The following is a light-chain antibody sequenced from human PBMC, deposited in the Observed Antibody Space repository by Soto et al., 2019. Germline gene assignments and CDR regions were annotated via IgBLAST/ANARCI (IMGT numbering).Light chain of an antibody. Sequence: QSALTQPASVSGSPGQSITISCTGTSSDVGGYNYVSWYQQHPGKVPKLMIYDVSNRPSGVSNRFSGSKSGNTASLTISGLQAEDEADYYCSSYTSSSTLYVFGTGTKPPS. V-gene: IGLV2-14*01. CDR1: SSDVGGYNY. CDR3: SSYTSSSTLYV. J-gene: IGLJ1*01. CDR2: DVS.